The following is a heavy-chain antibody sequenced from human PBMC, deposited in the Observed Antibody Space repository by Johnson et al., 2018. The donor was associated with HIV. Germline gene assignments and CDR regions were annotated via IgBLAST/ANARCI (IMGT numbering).Heavy chain of an antibody. CDR2: IKSTADDGTT. CDR3: SPGDIVVMVGETLLPLHDAFDI. CDR1: GFILTDAW. Sequence: VESGGGLVEPGGSLRLSCAASGFILTDAWMNWLRQAPGKGLEWVGRIKSTADDGTTDYATPVKGSFPISRADSHDTLDLQMNSLRTEDTAVYYGSPGDIVVMVGETLLPLHDAFDIWGQGTMVTVSS. V-gene: IGHV3-15*01. J-gene: IGHJ3*02. D-gene: IGHD2-15*01.